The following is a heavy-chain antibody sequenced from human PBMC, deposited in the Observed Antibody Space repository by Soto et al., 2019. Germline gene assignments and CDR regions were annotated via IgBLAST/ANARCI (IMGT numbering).Heavy chain of an antibody. CDR3: ARTDSRPQDFDY. V-gene: IGHV1-18*01. Sequence: HVQLVQSGAEVKKPGASVKVSCKASGYTFASYGITWERQAPGQGLEWRGWISTYNGNTNYARKLQGRVTMTTYTSTSTAYMELRSLRSDDTAVYYCARTDSRPQDFDYWGQGTLVTVSS. D-gene: IGHD3-22*01. CDR2: ISTYNGNT. J-gene: IGHJ4*02. CDR1: GYTFASYG.